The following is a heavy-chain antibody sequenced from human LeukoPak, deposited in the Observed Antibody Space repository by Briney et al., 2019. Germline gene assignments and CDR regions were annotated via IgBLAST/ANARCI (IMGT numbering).Heavy chain of an antibody. Sequence: RPGGSLRLSCAASGFTFSSYGMHWVRQAPGKGLEWVAVIWYDGSNKYYADSEKGRFTISRDNSKNTLYLQMNSLRAEDTAVYYCARERWIQLWPYYYYYGMDVWGQGTTVTVSS. CDR3: ARERWIQLWPYYYYYGMDV. J-gene: IGHJ6*02. V-gene: IGHV3-33*01. CDR2: IWYDGSNK. CDR1: GFTFSSYG. D-gene: IGHD5-18*01.